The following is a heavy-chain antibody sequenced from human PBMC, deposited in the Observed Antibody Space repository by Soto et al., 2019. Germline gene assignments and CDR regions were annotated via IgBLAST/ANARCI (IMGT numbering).Heavy chain of an antibody. V-gene: IGHV4-31*03. D-gene: IGHD3-9*01. J-gene: IGHJ6*02. Sequence: QVQLQESGPGLVKPSQTLSLTCTVSGGSISSGGYYWSWIRQHPGKGLEWIVYIYYSGSTYYNPSLKSRVTISVDTSKNQFSLKLSSVTAADTAVYYCARGPYDMVAWTGGMDVWGQGTTVTVSS. CDR2: IYYSGST. CDR3: ARGPYDMVAWTGGMDV. CDR1: GGSISSGGYY.